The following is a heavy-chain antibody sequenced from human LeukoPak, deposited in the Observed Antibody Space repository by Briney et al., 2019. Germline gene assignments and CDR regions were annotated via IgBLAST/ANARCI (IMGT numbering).Heavy chain of an antibody. D-gene: IGHD3-10*01. CDR1: GFTFSSYG. Sequence: PGRSLRLSCAASGFTFSSYGMHWVRQAPGKGLEWVAVISYDGSNKYYADSVKGRFTISRDNSKNTLYLQMNSLRAEDTAVYYCAKDRIYYGSGTSLPYDYWGQGTLVTVSS. J-gene: IGHJ4*02. CDR2: ISYDGSNK. V-gene: IGHV3-30*18. CDR3: AKDRIYYGSGTSLPYDY.